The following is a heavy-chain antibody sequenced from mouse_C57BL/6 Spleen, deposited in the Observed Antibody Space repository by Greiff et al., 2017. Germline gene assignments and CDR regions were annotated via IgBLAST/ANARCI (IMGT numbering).Heavy chain of an antibody. J-gene: IGHJ4*01. D-gene: IGHD2-1*01. V-gene: IGHV6-3*01. Sequence: EVKVEESGGGLVQPGGSMKLSCVASGFTFSNYWMNWVRQSPEKGLEWVAQIRLKSDNYATHYAESVKGRFTISRDDTKSSVYLQLNNLRAEDTGIYYCTSIYYGNYEAMDYWGQGTSVTVSS. CDR1: GFTFSNYW. CDR2: IRLKSDNYAT. CDR3: TSIYYGNYEAMDY.